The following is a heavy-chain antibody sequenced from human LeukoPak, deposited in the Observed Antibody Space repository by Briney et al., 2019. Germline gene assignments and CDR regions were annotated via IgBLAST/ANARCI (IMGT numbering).Heavy chain of an antibody. CDR1: GGTFSSYA. CDR2: IIPILGIA. V-gene: IGHV1-69*04. Sequence: GASVKVSCKSSGGTFSSYAISWVRQAPGQGLAWMGRIIPILGIANYAQKFQGRVTITADKSTTTAYMQLSSLRSEDTAVYYCARDRVYYYDSSGYYSDADWYFDLWGRGTLVTVSS. D-gene: IGHD3-22*01. J-gene: IGHJ2*01. CDR3: ARDRVYYYDSSGYYSDADWYFDL.